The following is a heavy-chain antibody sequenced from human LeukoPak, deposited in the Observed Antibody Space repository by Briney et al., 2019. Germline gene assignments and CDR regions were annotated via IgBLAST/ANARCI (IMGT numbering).Heavy chain of an antibody. CDR1: GFTFSSSA. V-gene: IGHV3-48*03. D-gene: IGHD6-13*01. J-gene: IGHJ4*02. Sequence: PGGSLRLSCAASGFTFSSSAMTWVRQTPGKGLEWVSYISDHGKSRNYVDSVKGRFTISRDNAKNSLYLQMNNLRVEDTAIYFCARARIAAPLLDYWGQGALVTVSS. CDR3: ARARIAAPLLDY. CDR2: ISDHGKSR.